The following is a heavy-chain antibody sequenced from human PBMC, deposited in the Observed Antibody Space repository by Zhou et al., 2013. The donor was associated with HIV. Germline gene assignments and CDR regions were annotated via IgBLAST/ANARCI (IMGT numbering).Heavy chain of an antibody. Sequence: QVQLVQSGAEVKKPGTSVKVSCKASGYIFTSHYMHWVRQAPGQGLEWMGMINPTGGGTTYAQKFQGRVTMTRDTSTSTVYMELSSLRSEDTAVYYWCDEGVSFYYYYMDVVGTKGPRSPVSS. CDR3: CDEGVSFYYYYMDV. CDR2: INPTGGGT. CDR1: GYIFTSHY. V-gene: IGHV1-46*01. J-gene: IGHJ6*03. D-gene: IGHD3-16*01.